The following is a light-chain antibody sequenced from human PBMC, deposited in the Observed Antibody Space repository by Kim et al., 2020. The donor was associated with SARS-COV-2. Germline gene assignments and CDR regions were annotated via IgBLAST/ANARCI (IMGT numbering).Light chain of an antibody. J-gene: IGLJ1*01. CDR2: DNY. CDR1: SSNIGNNY. V-gene: IGLV1-51*01. Sequence: QKVNISCSRNSSNIGNNYVSWYQHFPGTAPKLLIYDNYKRPSGIPARFSGSKSGTSATLGITGLQTGDEADYYCGTWGRSLSAGGVFGTGTKVTVL. CDR3: GTWGRSLSAGGV.